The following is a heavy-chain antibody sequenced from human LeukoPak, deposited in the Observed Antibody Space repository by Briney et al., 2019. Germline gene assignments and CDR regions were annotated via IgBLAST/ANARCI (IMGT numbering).Heavy chain of an antibody. CDR2: ISWNSGSI. D-gene: IGHD6-19*01. V-gene: IGHV3-9*03. J-gene: IGHJ3*02. CDR3: AKDIGAVAGYAFDI. CDR1: GFTFDVYA. Sequence: GGSLRLSCAASGFTFDVYAMHWVRQAPGKGLEWVSGISWNSGSIGYADSVKGRFTISRDNAKNSLYLQMNSLRAEDMALYYCAKDIGAVAGYAFDIWGQGTMVTVSS.